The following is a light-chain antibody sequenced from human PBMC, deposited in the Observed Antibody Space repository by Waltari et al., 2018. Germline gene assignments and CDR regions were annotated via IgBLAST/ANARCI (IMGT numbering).Light chain of an antibody. CDR1: PSILYSNNKNY. CDR3: QQYYNYPGT. Sequence: EIVMTQAPDSLAVSRGERAPIHCTSTPSILYSNNKNYLAWYQQKSGQPPKLLIYWASAREPGIPDRFSGSGSGTDFTLTITSLQAEDAALYYCQQYYNYPGTFGQGTKVE. V-gene: IGKV4-1*01. J-gene: IGKJ1*01. CDR2: WAS.